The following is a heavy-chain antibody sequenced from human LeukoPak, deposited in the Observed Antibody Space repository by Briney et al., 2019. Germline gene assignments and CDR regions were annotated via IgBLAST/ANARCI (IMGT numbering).Heavy chain of an antibody. CDR2: ISAYNGNT. CDR3: ARGHYYDSLYYMDV. J-gene: IGHJ6*03. CDR1: GYTFTSYG. V-gene: IGHV1-18*01. D-gene: IGHD3-22*01. Sequence: ASVKVSCKASGYTFTSYGISWVRQAPGQGLEWMGWISAYNGNTNYAQKLQGRVTVTTDTSTSTAYMELRSLRSDDTAVYYCARGHYYDSLYYMDVWGKGTTVTVSS.